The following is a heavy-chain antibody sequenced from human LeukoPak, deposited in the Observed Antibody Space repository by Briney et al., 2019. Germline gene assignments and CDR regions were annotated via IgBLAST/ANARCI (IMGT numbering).Heavy chain of an antibody. CDR2: MTHDGSDE. V-gene: IGHV3-7*01. CDR3: AKGDLEN. Sequence: GGSLRLSCAASGFTFSDYYMSWARQAPGKGLEWVATMTHDGSDEYYLDSVKGRFTTSRDSAKNSISLRVEDTSTYYCAKGDLENWGQGTLVTVSS. J-gene: IGHJ4*02. CDR1: GFTFSDYY.